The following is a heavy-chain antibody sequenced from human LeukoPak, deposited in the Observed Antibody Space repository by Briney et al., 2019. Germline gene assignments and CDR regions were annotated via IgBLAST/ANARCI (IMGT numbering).Heavy chain of an antibody. CDR3: AKAGLRENSGYYYTIYFDY. V-gene: IGHV3-43*02. D-gene: IGHD3-22*01. J-gene: IGHJ4*02. CDR1: GLTFDDYA. Sequence: GGSLRLSCGASGLTFDDYAMNWVRQAPGKGLEWVSLISGDGGVTFYADSVKGRFTISRDNSKNSLYLQMNSLTTEDTAFYYCAKAGLRENSGYYYTIYFDYWGQGTLVTVSS. CDR2: ISGDGGVT.